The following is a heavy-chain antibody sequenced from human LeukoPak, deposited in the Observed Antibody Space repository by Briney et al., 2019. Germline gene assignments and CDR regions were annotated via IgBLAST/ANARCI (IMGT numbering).Heavy chain of an antibody. CDR3: ARVPIPHYYDSSGYSIRSPSGGDAFDI. CDR1: GGSFSGYY. V-gene: IGHV4-34*01. CDR2: INHSGST. Sequence: SETLSLTCAVYGGSFSGYYWSWIRQPPGKGLEWIGEINHSGSTNYNPSLKSRVTISVDKSKNQFSLKLSSVTAADTAVYYCARVPIPHYYDSSGYSIRSPSGGDAFDIWGQGTMVTVSS. D-gene: IGHD3-22*01. J-gene: IGHJ3*02.